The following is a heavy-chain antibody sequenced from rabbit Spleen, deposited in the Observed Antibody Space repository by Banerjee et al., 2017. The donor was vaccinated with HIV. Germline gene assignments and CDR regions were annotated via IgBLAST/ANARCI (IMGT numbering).Heavy chain of an antibody. CDR1: GLDFSSSYW. CDR3: ARDIGTSFSTYGMDL. D-gene: IGHD8-1*01. CDR2: IYTGSSGST. Sequence: QKQLVEYGGDLVQPEGSLTLTCKASGLDFSSSYWISWVRQAPGKGLEWIADIYTGSSGSTYYASWAKGRFTISKPSSTTVTLRMTSLTAADTATYFCARDIGTSFSTYGMDLWAQGPSSPS. V-gene: IGHV1S45*01. J-gene: IGHJ6*01.